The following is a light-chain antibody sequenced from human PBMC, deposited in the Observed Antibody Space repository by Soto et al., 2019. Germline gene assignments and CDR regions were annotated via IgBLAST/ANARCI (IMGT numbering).Light chain of an antibody. CDR1: QRISTN. Sequence: EIVMTQSPATLSVSPGESATLSCRASQRISTNLAWYQHKRGQAPRLLIYGASTRGTGIPARFSGSGSEAEFPLTITSLQSEDFAVYYCQHYNYWAAWTFGQGTKVEIK. CDR2: GAS. V-gene: IGKV3D-15*01. J-gene: IGKJ1*01. CDR3: QHYNYWAAWT.